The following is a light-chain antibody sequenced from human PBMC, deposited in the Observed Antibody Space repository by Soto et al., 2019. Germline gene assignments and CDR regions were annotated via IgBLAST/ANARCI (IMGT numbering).Light chain of an antibody. CDR1: QGISSA. Sequence: AIQLTQSPSSLSASVGDRVTITCRASQGISSALAWYQQKPGKAPKLLIYDASSLETGVPSRFSGSGSGTDFTLTISSMQPEDVSTDYYQQLNNYPLTFGQGTRLEIK. CDR2: DAS. CDR3: QQLNNYPLT. V-gene: IGKV1D-13*01. J-gene: IGKJ5*01.